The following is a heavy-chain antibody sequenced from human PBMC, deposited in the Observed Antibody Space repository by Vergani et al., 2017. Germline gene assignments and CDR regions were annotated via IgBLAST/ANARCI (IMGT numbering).Heavy chain of an antibody. D-gene: IGHD3-22*01. V-gene: IGHV4-59*12. CDR1: GGSISSYY. Sequence: QVQLQESGPGLVKPSETLSLTCTVSGGSISSYYWSWIRQPPGKGLEWIGYIYYSGSTNYNPSLKSRVTISVDTSKNQFSLKLSSVTAADTAVYYCARDRAGTDSSGYYYSGAFDIWGQGTMVTVSS. J-gene: IGHJ3*02. CDR2: IYYSGST. CDR3: ARDRAGTDSSGYYYSGAFDI.